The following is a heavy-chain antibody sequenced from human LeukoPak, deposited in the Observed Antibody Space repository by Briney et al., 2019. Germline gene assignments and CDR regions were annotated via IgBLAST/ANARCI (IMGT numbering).Heavy chain of an antibody. Sequence: ESGRTLVKPTQTLTLTCTVSGISLSTSGVGVGWIRQPPGKALEWLALIYCDDDKRYSPSLKNRLSITKDNFKNQVALNMTNMDPVDTATYYCAHQQANFFWVTYNYYFFNVWGQGTMVTVSS. CDR1: GISLSTSGVG. D-gene: IGHD3-16*01. CDR2: IYCDDDK. J-gene: IGHJ3*01. CDR3: AHQQANFFWVTYNYYFFNV. V-gene: IGHV2-5*02.